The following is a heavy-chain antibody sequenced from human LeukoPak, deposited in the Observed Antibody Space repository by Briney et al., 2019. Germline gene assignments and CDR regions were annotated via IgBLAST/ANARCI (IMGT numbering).Heavy chain of an antibody. D-gene: IGHD6-19*01. CDR1: GFTFTSYA. J-gene: IGHJ4*02. CDR2: ISGSGGST. V-gene: IGHV3-23*01. Sequence: GGSLRLSCAASGFTFTSYAMSWVRQAPGKGLEWVSAISGSGGSTYYADSVKGRFTISRDNSKNTLYLQMNSLRAEDTAVYYCAKGLGSGWYWSFDYWGQGTLVTVSS. CDR3: AKGLGSGWYWSFDY.